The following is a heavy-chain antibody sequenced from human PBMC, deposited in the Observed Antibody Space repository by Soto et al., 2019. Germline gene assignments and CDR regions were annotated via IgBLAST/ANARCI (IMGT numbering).Heavy chain of an antibody. V-gene: IGHV4-31*03. CDR2: IYYSGST. J-gene: IGHJ3*02. D-gene: IGHD3-10*01. CDR1: GGSISSGGYY. Sequence: SETLSLTCTVSGGSISSGGYYWSWIRQHPGKGLEWIGYIYYSGSTYYNPSIKSRVTISVDTSKNQCSLKLSSVTAADTAVYYCAREETDYYGSGSYRGGAFDIWGQGTMVTVSS. CDR3: AREETDYYGSGSYRGGAFDI.